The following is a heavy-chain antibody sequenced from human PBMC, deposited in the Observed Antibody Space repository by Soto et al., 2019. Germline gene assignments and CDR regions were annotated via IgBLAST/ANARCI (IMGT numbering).Heavy chain of an antibody. D-gene: IGHD6-13*01. CDR1: GFTFSSYS. CDR2: ISSSSSYI. Sequence: EVQLVESGGGLVKPGGSLRLSCAASGFTFSSYSMNWVRQAPGKGLEWVSSISSSSSYIYYADSVQGRFTISRDNARNSLYLQMNSLRAEDTAVYYGARGGIAAAGPFDYWGQGTLVTVSS. V-gene: IGHV3-21*01. CDR3: ARGGIAAAGPFDY. J-gene: IGHJ4*02.